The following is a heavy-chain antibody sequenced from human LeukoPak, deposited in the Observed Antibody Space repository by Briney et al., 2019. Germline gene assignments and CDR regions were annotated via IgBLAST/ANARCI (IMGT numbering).Heavy chain of an antibody. V-gene: IGHV3-9*01. D-gene: IGHD3-22*01. CDR3: AKGMFHDSSGYYSQPFDY. CDR2: ISWNNNKI. J-gene: IGHJ4*02. Sequence: GGSLRLSCAASGFTFDDYAMHWVRQAPGKGLEWVSAISWNNNKIGYADSVKGRFTISRDNAKNSLYLQMNSLRAEDAALYYCAKGMFHDSSGYYSQPFDYWGQGTLVTVSS. CDR1: GFTFDDYA.